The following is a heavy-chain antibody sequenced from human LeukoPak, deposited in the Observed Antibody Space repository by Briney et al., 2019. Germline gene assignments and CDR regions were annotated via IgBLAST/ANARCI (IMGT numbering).Heavy chain of an antibody. Sequence: GGSLRLSSAASGFPFSSFWMHWVRQAPGKGLVWVSHIHRDGSSSSYADSVKGRFTISRDNAKNTVYLQMNSLTAEDTAVYYCARGGSGCFDYWGQGSLVTVSS. CDR3: ARGGSGCFDY. J-gene: IGHJ4*02. CDR1: GFPFSSFW. CDR2: IHRDGSSS. D-gene: IGHD6-19*01. V-gene: IGHV3-74*01.